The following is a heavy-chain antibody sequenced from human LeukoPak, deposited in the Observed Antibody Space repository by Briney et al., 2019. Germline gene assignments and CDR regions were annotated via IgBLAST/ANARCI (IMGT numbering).Heavy chain of an antibody. CDR3: AKKNSGLNPFDH. Sequence: GGSLRLSCAASGFTFSSYWMSWVRQAPGKGLEWVSGISPSGGDTPYADSVKGRFTISRDNSKNTLYLQMNSLRAEDTAVYYCAKKNSGLNPFDHWGQGTLVTVSS. D-gene: IGHD4-23*01. V-gene: IGHV3-23*01. CDR1: GFTFSSYW. J-gene: IGHJ4*02. CDR2: ISPSGGDT.